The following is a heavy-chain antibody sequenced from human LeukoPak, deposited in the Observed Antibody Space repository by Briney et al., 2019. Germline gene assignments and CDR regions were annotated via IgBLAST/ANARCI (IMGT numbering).Heavy chain of an antibody. Sequence: GGSLRLSCAASGFTFSNYGMHWVRQAPGKGLEWVAVISYDGSMKYYADSVKGRFTISRDNSKNTLFLQMNSLRAEDTAVYYCAKDRSGVFSHFDYWGQGTLVSVSS. CDR3: AKDRSGVFSHFDY. CDR2: ISYDGSMK. CDR1: GFTFSNYG. J-gene: IGHJ4*02. V-gene: IGHV3-30*18. D-gene: IGHD6-13*01.